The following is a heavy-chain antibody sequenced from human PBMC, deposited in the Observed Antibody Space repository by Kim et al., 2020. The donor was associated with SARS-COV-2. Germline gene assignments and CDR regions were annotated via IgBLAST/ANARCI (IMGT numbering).Heavy chain of an antibody. J-gene: IGHJ4*02. D-gene: IGHD5-12*01. CDR2: IIHIFGTA. V-gene: IGHV1-69*13. CDR1: GGTFSSYA. Sequence: SVKVSCKASGGTFSSYAISWVRQAPGQGLEWMGGIIHIFGTANYAQKFQGRVTITADESTSTAYMELSSLRSEDTAVYYCARDPGWGRDGYNYGFDYWGQGTLVTVSS. CDR3: ARDPGWGRDGYNYGFDY.